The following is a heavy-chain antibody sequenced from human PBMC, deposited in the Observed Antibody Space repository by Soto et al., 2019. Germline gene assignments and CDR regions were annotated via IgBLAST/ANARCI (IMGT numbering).Heavy chain of an antibody. V-gene: IGHV3-21*01. CDR2: ISSTSTYI. CDR3: ARGGAAISGTPEWFDP. CDR1: GFTFSGYT. J-gene: IGHJ5*02. D-gene: IGHD2-2*01. Sequence: GGSLRLSCTASGFTFSGYTMNWVRQAPGKGLEWVSSISSTSTYISYADSVKGRFTISRDNANNSLSLQMNSLRAEDTAVYYCARGGAAISGTPEWFDPWGQGTLVTVSS.